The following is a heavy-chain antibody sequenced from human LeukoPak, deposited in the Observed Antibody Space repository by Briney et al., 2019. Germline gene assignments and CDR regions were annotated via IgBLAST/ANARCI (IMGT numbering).Heavy chain of an antibody. V-gene: IGHV4-61*02. D-gene: IGHD6-13*01. CDR1: GGSISSGSYY. Sequence: PSQTPSLTCTVSGGSISSGSYYWSWIRQPAGKGLEWIGRIYTSGSTNYNPSLKSRVTISVDTSKNQFSLKLSSVTAADTAVYYCAGIADPHRVDYWGQGTLVTVSS. CDR3: AGIADPHRVDY. J-gene: IGHJ4*02. CDR2: IYTSGST.